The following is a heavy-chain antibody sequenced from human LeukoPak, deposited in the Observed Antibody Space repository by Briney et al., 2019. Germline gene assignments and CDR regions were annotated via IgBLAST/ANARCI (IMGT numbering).Heavy chain of an antibody. CDR3: AREHSTGYY. CDR1: GFTFTNYY. J-gene: IGHJ4*02. V-gene: IGHV3-11*01. CDR2: ISSDGSTI. Sequence: GGSLRLSCAASGFTFTNYYMSWIRQAPGKGLEWISYISSDGSTIDYADSVKGRFTIPRDNAKNSLYLQMNRLRAEDTAVYYCAREHSTGYYWGQGTLVTVSS. D-gene: IGHD2-8*02.